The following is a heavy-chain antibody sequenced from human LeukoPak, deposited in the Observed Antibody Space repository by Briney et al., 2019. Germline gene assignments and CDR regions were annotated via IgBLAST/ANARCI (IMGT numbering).Heavy chain of an antibody. CDR3: ASHYSNDDAFDI. CDR1: GYTFTTHD. CDR2: MNPNSGNT. V-gene: IGHV1-8*01. J-gene: IGHJ3*02. D-gene: IGHD4-11*01. Sequence: ASVKVSCKASGYTFTTHDVHWVRQATGQGLEWMGWMNPNSGNTGYAQKFQGRFTMTRNTSISTAYMELSSLRSEDTAVYYCASHYSNDDAFDIWGQGTMVTVSS.